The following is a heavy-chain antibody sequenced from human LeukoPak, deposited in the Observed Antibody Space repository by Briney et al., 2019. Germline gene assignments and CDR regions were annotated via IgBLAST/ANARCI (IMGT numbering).Heavy chain of an antibody. D-gene: IGHD1-14*01. V-gene: IGHV3-30-3*01. Sequence: GGSLRLSCAASGFTFSSYAMHWVRQAPGKGLEWVAVISYDGSNKYYADSVKGRFTISRDNSKNTLYLQMNSLRPEDTAVYFCTRDIRLTTDRDAFDIWGQGTMVTVSP. CDR2: ISYDGSNK. J-gene: IGHJ3*02. CDR3: TRDIRLTTDRDAFDI. CDR1: GFTFSSYA.